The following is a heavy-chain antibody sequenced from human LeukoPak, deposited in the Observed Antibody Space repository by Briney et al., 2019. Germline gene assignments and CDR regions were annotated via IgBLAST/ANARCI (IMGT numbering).Heavy chain of an antibody. V-gene: IGHV4-39*01. CDR1: GDSVNTRIYY. Sequence: PSETVSLTCPVSGDSVNTRIYYWGWIRQPPGKGLEWIGSIYHSGSTYNEPSLSSRVTISIDTSRNQFSLNLTSVTAADTAVYFCARRDIVKGGFDYWGQGTLVTVSS. CDR2: IYHSGST. D-gene: IGHD3-16*02. CDR3: ARRDIVKGGFDY. J-gene: IGHJ4*02.